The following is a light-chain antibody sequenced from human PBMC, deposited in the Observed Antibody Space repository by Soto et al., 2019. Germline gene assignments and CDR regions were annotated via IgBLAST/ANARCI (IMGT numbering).Light chain of an antibody. CDR2: GNN. CDR3: QSYDSSRSGVV. J-gene: IGLJ2*01. CDR1: SSNIGAHFD. Sequence: QSVLTQPPSVSGAPGQRVTISCTGTSSNIGAHFDVHWYQQLPGAAPKLLIYGNNNRPSGVPDRFSGSKSGTSASLVITGLQSEDEADYYCQSYDSSRSGVVFGGGTQLTVL. V-gene: IGLV1-40*01.